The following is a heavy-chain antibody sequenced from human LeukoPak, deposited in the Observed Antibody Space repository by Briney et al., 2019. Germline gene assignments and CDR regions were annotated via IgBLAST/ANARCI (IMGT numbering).Heavy chain of an antibody. Sequence: ASVKVSCKVSGYTLTELSMHWVRQAPGKGLEWMGRFDPEDGETIYAQKFQGRVTMTEDTSTHTAYMELSSLRSEDTAVYYCATQQLVRFVLRFQHWGQGTLVTVSS. CDR2: FDPEDGET. CDR1: GYTLTELS. D-gene: IGHD6-13*01. CDR3: ATQQLVRFVLRFQH. J-gene: IGHJ1*01. V-gene: IGHV1-24*01.